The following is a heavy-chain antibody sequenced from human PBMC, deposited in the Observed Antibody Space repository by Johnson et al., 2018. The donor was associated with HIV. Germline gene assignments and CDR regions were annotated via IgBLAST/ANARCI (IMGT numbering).Heavy chain of an antibody. CDR3: ARINVDTTFYRAFDI. D-gene: IGHD5-18*01. Sequence: MLLVESGGGVVRPGGSLRLSCVASGFTFDDYGMSWVRQGPGKGLEWVSVFYSGGRTYYADSVKGRFPISRDNSKNTLYLQMNSLRVEDTAVYYCARINVDTTFYRAFDIWGQGTMVTVSS. J-gene: IGHJ3*02. CDR2: FYSGGRT. V-gene: IGHV3-66*02. CDR1: GFTFDDYG.